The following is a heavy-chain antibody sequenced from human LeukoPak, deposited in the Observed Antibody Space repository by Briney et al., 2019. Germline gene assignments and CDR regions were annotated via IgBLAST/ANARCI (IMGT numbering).Heavy chain of an antibody. Sequence: GGSLRLSCAASGFIFSDHYMDWVRQAPGKGLEWIGRAKNKVNSYTTLYAASVEGRFTISRDDSKNSLYLQMNSLRAEDTAVYYCAKVGYDFWSGSLTMGGNWFDPWGQGTLVTVSS. CDR3: AKVGYDFWSGSLTMGGNWFDP. CDR1: GFIFSDHY. D-gene: IGHD3-3*01. V-gene: IGHV3-72*01. J-gene: IGHJ5*02. CDR2: AKNKVNSYTT.